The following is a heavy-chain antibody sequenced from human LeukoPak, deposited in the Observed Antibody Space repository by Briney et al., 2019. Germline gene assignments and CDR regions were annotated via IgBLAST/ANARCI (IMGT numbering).Heavy chain of an antibody. CDR2: INSDGSST. Sequence: XXASGFTFSSYWMSWVRQAPGKGLVWVSRINSDGSSTSYADSVKGRFTISRDNAKNTLYLQMNSLRAEDTAVYYXXXXXXXXXVXXXXMDVWGXGXTVTVSS. CDR1: GFTFSSYW. CDR3: XXXXXXXXVXXXXMDV. V-gene: IGHV3-74*01. J-gene: IGHJ6*03.